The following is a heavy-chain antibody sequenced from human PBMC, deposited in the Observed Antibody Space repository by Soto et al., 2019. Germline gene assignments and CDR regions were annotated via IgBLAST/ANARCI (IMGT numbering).Heavy chain of an antibody. J-gene: IGHJ1*01. V-gene: IGHV3-15*07. CDR3: TTGYDSSGYYDEYFQH. CDR1: GFTFSNAW. D-gene: IGHD3-22*01. Sequence: EVQLVESGGGLVKPGGSLRLSCAASGFTFSNAWMNWVRQAPGKGLEWVGRIKSKTDGGTTDYAAPVKGRFTISRDDSKNTLYLQMNSLKTEDTAVYYCTTGYDSSGYYDEYFQHWGQGTLVTVCS. CDR2: IKSKTDGGTT.